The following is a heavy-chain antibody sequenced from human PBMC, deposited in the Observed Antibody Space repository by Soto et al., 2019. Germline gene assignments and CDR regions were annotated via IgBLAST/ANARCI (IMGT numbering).Heavy chain of an antibody. CDR2: IRGSGGST. CDR1: GFTFSSYA. V-gene: IGHV3-23*01. CDR3: AKDQVYYDFWSGYYSQ. D-gene: IGHD3-3*01. Sequence: GGSLRLSCAASGFTFSSYAMSWVRQAPGKGLEWVSAIRGSGGSTYYADSVKGRFTISSDNSKHTLYLQMASLRAEDTAVYYCAKDQVYYDFWSGYYSQWGEGTLVTVSS. J-gene: IGHJ4*02.